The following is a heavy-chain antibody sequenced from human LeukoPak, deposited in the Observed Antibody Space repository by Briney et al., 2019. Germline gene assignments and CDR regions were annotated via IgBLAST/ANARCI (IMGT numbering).Heavy chain of an antibody. D-gene: IGHD1-26*01. CDR1: GGTFNYA. CDR2: ILPVLGTP. Sequence: SVKLSCKPSGGTFNYAISRVRQAPGQGLQWMGGILPVLGTPHYAQKFQGRLTVTTEEVPATAYMELSSMRSEGTAVYNCARGYSGNFFGFDLWGQGTLVTVSS. CDR3: ARGYSGNFFGFDL. J-gene: IGHJ4*02. V-gene: IGHV1-69*05.